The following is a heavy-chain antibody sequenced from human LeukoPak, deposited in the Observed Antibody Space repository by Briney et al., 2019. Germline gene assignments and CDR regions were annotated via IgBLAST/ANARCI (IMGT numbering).Heavy chain of an antibody. V-gene: IGHV3-74*01. D-gene: IGHD1-14*01. CDR3: SNQQGGNPAY. CDR2: ITNDGSIT. Sequence: GGSLSLSSAASLLTFSSHLMHGVRQAPGTEGVWVSRITNDGSITNYADSVKGRFTISRDNAKNMLYLQVNSLRAEDAAVYYCSNQQGGNPAYWGQGTLVTVSS. J-gene: IGHJ4*02. CDR1: LLTFSSHL.